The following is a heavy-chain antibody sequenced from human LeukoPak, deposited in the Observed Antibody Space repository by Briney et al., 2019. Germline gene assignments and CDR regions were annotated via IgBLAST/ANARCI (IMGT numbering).Heavy chain of an antibody. V-gene: IGHV1-46*01. CDR3: ARDVSNDNKVWWLDP. CDR1: GYSFTSYW. Sequence: KPGESLKISCKGSGYSFTSYWIGWVRQAPGQGLEWMGIIYPSGTRTLYGQTFKGRVTMTRDTSMSTDYMELSNLRSDDTAVYYCARDVSNDNKVWWLDPWGQGTLVIVSS. CDR2: IYPSGTRT. D-gene: IGHD1-1*01. J-gene: IGHJ5*02.